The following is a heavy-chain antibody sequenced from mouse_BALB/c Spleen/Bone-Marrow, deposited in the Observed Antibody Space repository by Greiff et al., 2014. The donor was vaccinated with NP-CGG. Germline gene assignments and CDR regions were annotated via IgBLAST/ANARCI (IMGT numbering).Heavy chain of an antibody. CDR3: AAYCYGSSQFAY. J-gene: IGHJ3*01. V-gene: IGHV14-3*02. CDR2: IDPANGNT. CDR1: GSNIKDTY. D-gene: IGHD1-1*01. Sequence: VQLKQSGAELVKPGASVKLSCTASGSNIKDTYMHWVKQRPEQGLEWIGRIDPANGNTKYDPKFQGKATITADTSSNTAYLQLSSLTSEDTAVYYCAAYCYGSSQFAYWGQGTLVTVSA.